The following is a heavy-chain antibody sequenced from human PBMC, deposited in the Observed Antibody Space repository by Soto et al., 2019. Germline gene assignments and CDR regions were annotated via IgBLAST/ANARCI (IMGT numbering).Heavy chain of an antibody. CDR3: ARGVPFLYDFWSGYNNWFDP. D-gene: IGHD3-3*01. Sequence: PSETLSLTCTVSGGSISSGGYYWSWIRQHPGKGLEWIGYIYYSGSTYYNPSLKSRVTISVDTSKNQFSLKLSSVTAADTAVYYCARGVPFLYDFWSGYNNWFDPWGQGTLVTVS. CDR1: GGSISSGGYY. J-gene: IGHJ5*02. V-gene: IGHV4-31*03. CDR2: IYYSGST.